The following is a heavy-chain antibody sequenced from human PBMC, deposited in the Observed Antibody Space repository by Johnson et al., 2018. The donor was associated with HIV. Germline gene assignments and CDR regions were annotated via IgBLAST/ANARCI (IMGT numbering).Heavy chain of an antibody. D-gene: IGHD3-10*01. CDR3: ARPGELLPRPDAFDI. CDR1: GFTFSSYW. V-gene: IGHV3-7*01. Sequence: EVQLVESGGGLVQPGGSLRLSCAASGFTFSSYWMSWVRQAPGKGLEWVANIKQDGSEKYYVDSVKGRFTISRDNAKNSLYLQMNSLRAEDTAVYYCARPGELLPRPDAFDIWGQGTMVTVSS. J-gene: IGHJ3*02. CDR2: IKQDGSEK.